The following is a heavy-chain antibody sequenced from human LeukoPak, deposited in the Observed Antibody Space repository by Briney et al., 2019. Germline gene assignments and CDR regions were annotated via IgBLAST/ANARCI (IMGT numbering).Heavy chain of an antibody. CDR3: AKGHYGSGSYFDY. CDR1: GFTFSSYS. Sequence: GGSLRLSCAASGFTFSSYSMNWVRQAPGKGLEWVAVIWYDGSNKFYADSVKGRFTISRDNSKNTLYLQMNSLRAEDTAVYYCAKGHYGSGSYFDYWGQGTLVTVSS. V-gene: IGHV3-33*06. CDR2: IWYDGSNK. D-gene: IGHD3-10*01. J-gene: IGHJ4*02.